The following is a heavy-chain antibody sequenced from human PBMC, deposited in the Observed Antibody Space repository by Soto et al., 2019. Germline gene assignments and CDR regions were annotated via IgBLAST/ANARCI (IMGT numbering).Heavy chain of an antibody. CDR1: GGSFGKSA. CDR3: ATGVIWIGYFTVDS. D-gene: IGHD3-3*01. Sequence: QVQLVQSGAEVKKPGSSVMVSCKASGGSFGKSAINWVRQTPGQGLEWLGGFIPVYRTLNYAQKFQGRVTITADESTGTAYMTLSSLASDDTAVYYCATGVIWIGYFTVDSWGQGTRVTVSS. CDR2: FIPVYRTL. V-gene: IGHV1-69*01. J-gene: IGHJ4*02.